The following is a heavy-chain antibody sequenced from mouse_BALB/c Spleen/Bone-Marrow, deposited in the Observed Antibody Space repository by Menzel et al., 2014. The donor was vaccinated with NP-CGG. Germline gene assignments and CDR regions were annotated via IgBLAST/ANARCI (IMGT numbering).Heavy chain of an antibody. Sequence: VQLQQSGPELEKPGASVKISCKASGYSFTGYNMNWVKQSNGKSLEWIGNIDPYYGGTSYNQKFKGKATLAVDKSSXTAYMQLKSLSSQDSAVYYCARRDDYDAGFSYWGQGTLFTVSA. J-gene: IGHJ3*01. V-gene: IGHV1-39*01. CDR1: GYSFTGYN. D-gene: IGHD2-4*01. CDR2: IDPYYGGT. CDR3: ARRDDYDAGFSY.